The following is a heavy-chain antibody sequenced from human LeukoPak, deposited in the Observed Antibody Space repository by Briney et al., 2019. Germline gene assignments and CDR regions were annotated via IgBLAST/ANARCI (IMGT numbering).Heavy chain of an antibody. CDR2: IKQDGSEK. J-gene: IGHJ4*02. CDR1: GFTFSSYW. D-gene: IGHD6-6*01. Sequence: GGSLRLSCAASGFTFSSYWMTWVRQAPGKGLEWVANIKQDGSEKYYVDSVKGRLTISRDNAKNSLYLQMNSLRAEDTAVYYCARDLVDSRSSGFDYWGQGTLVTVSS. CDR3: ARDLVDSRSSGFDY. V-gene: IGHV3-7*01.